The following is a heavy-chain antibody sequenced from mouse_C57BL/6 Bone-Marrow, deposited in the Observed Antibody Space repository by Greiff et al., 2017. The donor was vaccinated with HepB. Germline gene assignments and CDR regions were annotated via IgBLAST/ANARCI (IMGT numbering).Heavy chain of an antibody. Sequence: QVQLQQPGAELVKPGASVKLSCKASGYTFTSYWMHWVKQRPGRGLEWIGRIDPNSGGTKYNEKFKSKATLTVDKPSSTAYMQLSSLTSEDTAVYYCARSPLITTVVASYYYAMDYWGQGTSVTVSS. J-gene: IGHJ4*01. CDR3: ARSPLITTVVASYYYAMDY. V-gene: IGHV1-62-3*01. CDR2: IDPNSGGT. CDR1: GYTFTSYW. D-gene: IGHD1-1*01.